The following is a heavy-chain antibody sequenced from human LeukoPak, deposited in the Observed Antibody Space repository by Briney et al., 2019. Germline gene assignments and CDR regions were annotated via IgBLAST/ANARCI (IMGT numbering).Heavy chain of an antibody. V-gene: IGHV3-23*01. CDR3: ARDHSGWYVDY. Sequence: GGSLRLSCAASGFTFSSYAMSWVRQAPGKGLEWVSAISGSGGSTYYADSVKGRFTISRDISKNTVYLQMDSLRAEDTAVYYCARDHSGWYVDYWGQGTLVTVSS. J-gene: IGHJ4*02. CDR2: ISGSGGST. D-gene: IGHD6-19*01. CDR1: GFTFSSYA.